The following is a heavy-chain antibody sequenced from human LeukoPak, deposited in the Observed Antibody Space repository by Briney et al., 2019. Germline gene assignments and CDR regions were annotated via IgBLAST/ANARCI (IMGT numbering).Heavy chain of an antibody. V-gene: IGHV3-23*01. Sequence: GGSLRLSCAASGFTFSSYAMSWVRQAPGKGLEWVAAISRSGGNTYYRDSVRGRFTISRDSSKNTLHLQMDSLRADDTAVYYCAKDWPVSGDHYSPFDYWGQGTLVTVSS. CDR3: AKDWPVSGDHYSPFDY. CDR1: GFTFSSYA. J-gene: IGHJ4*02. D-gene: IGHD4-11*01. CDR2: ISRSGGNT.